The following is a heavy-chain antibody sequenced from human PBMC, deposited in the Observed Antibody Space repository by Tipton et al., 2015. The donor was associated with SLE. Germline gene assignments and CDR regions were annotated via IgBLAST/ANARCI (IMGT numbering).Heavy chain of an antibody. Sequence: TLSLTCTVSGGFISSYYWSWIRQTPGKGLEWIGYINYSGSITYNPSLKSRVSISVDTSNNEFSLKLNSATAADTGIYYCARGVAFDSWGQGTLVTVSS. CDR2: INYSGSI. V-gene: IGHV4-59*01. CDR1: GGFISSYY. J-gene: IGHJ4*02. CDR3: ARGVAFDS.